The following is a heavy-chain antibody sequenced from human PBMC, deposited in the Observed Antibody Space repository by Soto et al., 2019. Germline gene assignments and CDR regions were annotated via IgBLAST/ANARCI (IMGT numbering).Heavy chain of an antibody. Sequence: QVQLVQSGAEVKKPGSSVKISCKTSGGTFINYAISWVRQAPGQGLEWMGGIIAIFGTPNYEQKFQGRVTITADESASAAYMELSSLRSEDTAVYFCARDREPDYDFWTGYPLWGQGTLITVSS. CDR2: IIAIFGTP. D-gene: IGHD3-3*01. CDR1: GGTFINYA. V-gene: IGHV1-69*01. CDR3: ARDREPDYDFWTGYPL. J-gene: IGHJ4*02.